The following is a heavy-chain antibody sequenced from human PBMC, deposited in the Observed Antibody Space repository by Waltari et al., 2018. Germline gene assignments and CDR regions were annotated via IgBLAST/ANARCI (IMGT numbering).Heavy chain of an antibody. CDR2: ISGSGGST. V-gene: IGHV3-23*04. J-gene: IGHJ3*02. D-gene: IGHD2-21*01. Sequence: EVQLVESGGGLVQPGGSLRLSCAASGFTFSSYAMSWVRQAPGKGLEWVSAISGSGGSTDYADSVKGRFTIARDNSKNTLYLQMNSLRAEDTAVYYCAKVEAYCGGDCYSPGAFDIWGQGTMVTVSS. CDR1: GFTFSSYA. CDR3: AKVEAYCGGDCYSPGAFDI.